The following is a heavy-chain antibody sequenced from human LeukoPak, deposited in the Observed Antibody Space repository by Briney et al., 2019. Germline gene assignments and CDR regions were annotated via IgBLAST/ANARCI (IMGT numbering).Heavy chain of an antibody. Sequence: SVKASCKASGGTFSSYAISWVRQAPGQGLEWMGGIIPIFGTANYAQKFQGRVTITADESTSTAYMELSSLRSEDTAVYYCARRRNDYGDPAFDYWGQGTLVTVSS. J-gene: IGHJ4*02. V-gene: IGHV1-69*01. D-gene: IGHD4-17*01. CDR2: IIPIFGTA. CDR3: ARRRNDYGDPAFDY. CDR1: GGTFSSYA.